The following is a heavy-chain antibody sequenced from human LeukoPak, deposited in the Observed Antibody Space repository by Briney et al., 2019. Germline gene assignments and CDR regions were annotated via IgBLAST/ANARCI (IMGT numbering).Heavy chain of an antibody. J-gene: IGHJ6*02. Sequence: GGSLRLSCAASGFTFSSYAMSWVRQAPGKGLEWVSGISWNSGSIGYADSVKGRFTISRDNAKNSLYLQMNSLRAEDTALYYCAKDLRVDYYGSAKNNMDVWGQGTTVSVSS. CDR1: GFTFSSYA. V-gene: IGHV3-9*01. CDR2: ISWNSGSI. D-gene: IGHD3-10*01. CDR3: AKDLRVDYYGSAKNNMDV.